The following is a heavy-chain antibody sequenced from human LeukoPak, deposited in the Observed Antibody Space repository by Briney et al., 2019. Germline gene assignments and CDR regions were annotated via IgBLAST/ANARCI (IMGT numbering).Heavy chain of an antibody. J-gene: IGHJ4*02. CDR3: ARDGPSSGYGDYVLDY. V-gene: IGHV1-69*05. CDR2: IIPIFGTA. CDR1: GGTFSSYA. Sequence: GASVKVSCKASGGTFSSYAISWVRQAPGQGLEWMGGIIPIFGTANYAQKLQGRVTMTTDTSTSTAYMELRSLRSDDTAVYYCARDGPSSGYGDYVLDYWGQGTLVTVSS. D-gene: IGHD4-17*01.